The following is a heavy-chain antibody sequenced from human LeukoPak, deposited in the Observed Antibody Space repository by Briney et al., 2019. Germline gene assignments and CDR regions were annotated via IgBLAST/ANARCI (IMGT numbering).Heavy chain of an antibody. V-gene: IGHV4-59*01. J-gene: IGHJ4*02. CDR3: ARAPVDDYVWGSYSFDS. D-gene: IGHD3-16*01. CDR1: GGSISSYY. Sequence: SETLSLTCTVSGGSISSYYWSWIRQPPGKGLEGIGYIYYSGSTNYNPSLKSRVTISLDTPKNQFSLKLSSVTAADTAVYYCARAPVDDYVWGSYSFDSWGQGTLVTVSS. CDR2: IYYSGST.